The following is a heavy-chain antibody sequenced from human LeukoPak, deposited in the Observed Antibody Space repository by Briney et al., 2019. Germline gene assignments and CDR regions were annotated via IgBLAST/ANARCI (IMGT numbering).Heavy chain of an antibody. CDR1: GFTFSSYW. J-gene: IGHJ3*02. Sequence: GGSLRLSCAASGFTFSSYWMSWVRQAPGKGLEWVANIKQDGSEKYYVDSVKGRFTISRDNAKNSLYLQMNSLRAEDTAVYYCAGEMATTRGAFDIWGQGTMVTVSS. D-gene: IGHD5-24*01. CDR2: IKQDGSEK. V-gene: IGHV3-7*01. CDR3: AGEMATTRGAFDI.